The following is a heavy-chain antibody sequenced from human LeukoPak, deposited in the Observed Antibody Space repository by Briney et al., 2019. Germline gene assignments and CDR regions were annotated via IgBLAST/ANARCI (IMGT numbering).Heavy chain of an antibody. CDR1: GFTFSSYG. Sequence: GGSLRLSCAASGFTFSSYGMHWVRRAPGKGLEWVAVIWYDGSNKYYADSVKGRFTISRDNSKNTLYLQMNSLRAEDTAVYYCARDDKWLADYWGQGTLVTVSS. CDR2: IWYDGSNK. J-gene: IGHJ4*02. V-gene: IGHV3-33*01. D-gene: IGHD6-19*01. CDR3: ARDDKWLADY.